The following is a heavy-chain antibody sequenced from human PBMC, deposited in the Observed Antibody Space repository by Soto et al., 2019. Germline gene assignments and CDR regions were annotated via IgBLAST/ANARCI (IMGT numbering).Heavy chain of an antibody. CDR2: ISGSGGST. CDR1: GFTFSSYA. CDR3: AKDKSDWYGFDF. Sequence: GGSLRLSCAASGFTFSSYAMSWVRQAPGKGLEWVSTISGSGGSTYYADSVKGRFTISRDKSKNTLYLEMNSLRAEDTAVYYCAKDKSDWYGFDFWGQGTLVTVSS. D-gene: IGHD6-19*01. J-gene: IGHJ4*02. V-gene: IGHV3-23*01.